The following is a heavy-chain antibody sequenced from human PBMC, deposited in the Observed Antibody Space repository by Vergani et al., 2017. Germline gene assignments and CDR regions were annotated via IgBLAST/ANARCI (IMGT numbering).Heavy chain of an antibody. CDR2: IYLGGTT. D-gene: IGHD2-15*01. Sequence: QVHLQEAGPGLVKPAETLSLTCTVSGDSMNNYYWNWIRQPPGKGLEWIGYIYLGGTTTYNPSLESRVSLSSDTSKSQFSLQLPSVTAADTAVYYCASGPSVVQGHYIYYYSYLRDGWGKGTKVTVSS. CDR1: GDSMNNYY. J-gene: IGHJ6*03. V-gene: IGHV4-59*01. CDR3: ASGPSVVQGHYIYYYSYLRDG.